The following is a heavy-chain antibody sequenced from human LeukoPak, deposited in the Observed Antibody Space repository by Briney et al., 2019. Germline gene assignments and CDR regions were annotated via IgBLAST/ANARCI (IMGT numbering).Heavy chain of an antibody. Sequence: SQTLSLTCTVSGGSISSGSYYWSWIRQPAGKGLEWIVRIYTSGSTNYNPSLKSRVTISVDTSKNQFSLKLSSVTAADTAVYYCARGILGYCSSTSCNNWFDPWGQGTLVTVSS. D-gene: IGHD2-2*01. J-gene: IGHJ5*02. CDR3: ARGILGYCSSTSCNNWFDP. CDR1: GGSISSGSYY. CDR2: IYTSGST. V-gene: IGHV4-61*02.